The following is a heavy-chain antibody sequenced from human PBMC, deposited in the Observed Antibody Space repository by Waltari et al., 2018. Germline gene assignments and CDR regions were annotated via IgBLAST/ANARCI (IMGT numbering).Heavy chain of an antibody. CDR3: ARVISRPGVLYGMDV. D-gene: IGHD3-10*01. V-gene: IGHV1-69*12. J-gene: IGHJ6*02. CDR2: IIPIFGTA. CDR1: GGTFSSYA. Sequence: QVQLVQSGAEVKKPGSSVKVSCKASGGTFSSYAISWVRQPPGQGLEWMGGIIPIFGTANYAQKFQGRVTITADETTSTAYMELSSLRSEDTAVYYCARVISRPGVLYGMDVWGQGTTVTVSS.